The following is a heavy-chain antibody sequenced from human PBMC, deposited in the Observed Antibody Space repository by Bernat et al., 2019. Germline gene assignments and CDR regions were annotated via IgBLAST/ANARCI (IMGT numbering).Heavy chain of an antibody. Sequence: QVQLVESGGGVVQPGRSLRLSCAASGFTFSSYGMHWVRQAPGKGLEWVAVISYDGSNKYYADSVKGRFTISRDNSKNTLYLQMYSLRAEDTAVYYCAKGDSSSWYLTYYYYGMDVWGQGTTVTVSS. J-gene: IGHJ6*02. CDR2: ISYDGSNK. CDR1: GFTFSSYG. D-gene: IGHD6-13*01. V-gene: IGHV3-30*18. CDR3: AKGDSSSWYLTYYYYGMDV.